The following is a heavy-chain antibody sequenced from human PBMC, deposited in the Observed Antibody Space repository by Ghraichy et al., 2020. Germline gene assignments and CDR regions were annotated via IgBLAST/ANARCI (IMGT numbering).Heavy chain of an antibody. CDR2: INHSGST. CDR3: ARGTYYDILTGYYKAGEFDY. CDR1: GGSFSGYY. J-gene: IGHJ4*02. Sequence: SETLSLTCAVYGGSFSGYYWSWIRQPPGKGLEWIGEINHSGSTNYNPSLKSRVTISVDTSKNQFSLKLSSVTAADTAVYYCARGTYYDILTGYYKAGEFDYWGQGTLVTVSS. V-gene: IGHV4-34*01. D-gene: IGHD3-9*01.